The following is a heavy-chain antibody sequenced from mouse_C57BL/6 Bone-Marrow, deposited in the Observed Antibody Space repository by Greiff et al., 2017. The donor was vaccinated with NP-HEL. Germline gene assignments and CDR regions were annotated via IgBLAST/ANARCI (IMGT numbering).Heavy chain of an antibody. V-gene: IGHV1-80*01. CDR1: GYAFSSYW. J-gene: IGHJ3*01. CDR3: ARGVQLRLRAWFAY. CDR2: IYPGDGDT. Sequence: VQLQQSGAELVKPGASVKISCKASGYAFSSYWMNWVKQRPGKGLVWIGQIYPGDGDTNYNGTFKVKATLTADKSSSTAYMQLSSLTSEDSAVYFCARGVQLRLRAWFAYWGQGTLVTVSA. D-gene: IGHD3-2*02.